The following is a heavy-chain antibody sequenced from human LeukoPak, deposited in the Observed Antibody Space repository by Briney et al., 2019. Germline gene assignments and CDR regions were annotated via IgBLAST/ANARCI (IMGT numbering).Heavy chain of an antibody. V-gene: IGHV3-74*03. D-gene: IGHD7-27*01. CDR1: GFTFNSDW. Sequence: PGGSLRLSCAASGFTFNSDWMHWVRQAPGEGLVCVSSINSDGGITTYADSVKGRFTISRDNDKNALYLQMNSLRAEDTGLYYCARLNWAGFDTWGQGTMVTVSS. J-gene: IGHJ3*02. CDR3: ARLNWAGFDT. CDR2: INSDGGIT.